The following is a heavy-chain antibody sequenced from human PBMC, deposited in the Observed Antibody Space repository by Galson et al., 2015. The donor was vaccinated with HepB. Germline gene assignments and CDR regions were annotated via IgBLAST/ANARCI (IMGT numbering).Heavy chain of an antibody. D-gene: IGHD6-13*01. V-gene: IGHV5-51*01. CDR3: AWRGIAAAGTSPSAFDI. CDR1: GYSFTSYW. J-gene: IGHJ3*02. CDR2: IYPGDSDT. Sequence: QSGAEVKKPGESLKISCRGSGYSFTSYWIGWVRQMPGKGLEWMGIIYPGDSDTRYSPSFQGQVTISADKSISTAYLQWSSLKASDTAMYYCAWRGIAAAGTSPSAFDIWGQGTMVTVSS.